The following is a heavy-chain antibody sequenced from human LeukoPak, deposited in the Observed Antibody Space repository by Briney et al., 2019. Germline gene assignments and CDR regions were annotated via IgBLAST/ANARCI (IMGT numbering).Heavy chain of an antibody. CDR2: IYYSGST. CDR1: GGSISSGDYY. Sequence: PSQTLSLTCTVSGGSISSGDYYWSWIRQPPGKGLEWIGYIYYSGSTNYNPSLKSRVTISVDTSKNQFSLKLSSVTAADTAVYYCARVFSSSWLDAFDIWGQGTMVTVSS. V-gene: IGHV4-61*08. D-gene: IGHD6-13*01. J-gene: IGHJ3*02. CDR3: ARVFSSSWLDAFDI.